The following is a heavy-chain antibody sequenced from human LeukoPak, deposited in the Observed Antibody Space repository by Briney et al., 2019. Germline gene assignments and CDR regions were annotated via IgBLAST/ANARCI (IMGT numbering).Heavy chain of an antibody. Sequence: GGSLRLSCTASGFTFSSHAMSWVRQAAGKRLEWVSSISASGGTTFHSGPVKGRFTISRDNSKKVLYLQMNGLRVEDTAIYYCAKDYCSSAICPADYWGQGTQVTVSS. V-gene: IGHV3-23*01. D-gene: IGHD6-19*01. CDR3: AKDYCSSAICPADY. CDR2: ISASGGTT. CDR1: GFTFSSHA. J-gene: IGHJ4*02.